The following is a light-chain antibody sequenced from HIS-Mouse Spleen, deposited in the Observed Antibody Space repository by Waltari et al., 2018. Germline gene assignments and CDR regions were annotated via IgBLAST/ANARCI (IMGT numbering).Light chain of an antibody. CDR2: GAS. CDR3: QQYGSSP. V-gene: IGKV3-20*01. CDR1: PSVCSSY. Sequence: IVFTQSPGPLSLSPGARATLSCRASPSVCSSYLAWYQQHPGQAPRLLIYGASRRATGSPDRLSGSGSGTDFTLTISRLEPEDFAVYYCQQYGSSPFGPGTKVDIK. J-gene: IGKJ3*01.